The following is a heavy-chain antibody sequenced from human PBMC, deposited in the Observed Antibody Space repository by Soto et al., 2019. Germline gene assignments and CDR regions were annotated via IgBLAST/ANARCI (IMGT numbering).Heavy chain of an antibody. CDR2: ISYDGSNK. D-gene: IGHD2-2*01. J-gene: IGHJ6*02. Sequence: QPGGSLRLSCAASGFTFSSYGMHWVRQAPGKGLEWVAVISYDGSNKYYADSVKGRFTISRDNSKNTLYLQMNSLRAEDTAVYYCAKEPKDIVVVPAALPSYGMDVWGQGTTVTVSS. CDR1: GFTFSSYG. CDR3: AKEPKDIVVVPAALPSYGMDV. V-gene: IGHV3-30*18.